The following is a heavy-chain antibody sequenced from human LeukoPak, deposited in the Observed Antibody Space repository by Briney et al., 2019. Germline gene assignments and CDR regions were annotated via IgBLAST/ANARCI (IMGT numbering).Heavy chain of an antibody. J-gene: IGHJ4*02. V-gene: IGHV3-23*01. Sequence: PGGSLRLSCVASGFPFGSYPMTWVRQSPVKGLEWVSTIGTTDDTYYADSVKGRSTISRDNYKDTLYLQMHSLGAEDTAIYYCAKSRIVDHRGYFDYWGQGTLVTVSS. CDR2: IGTTDDT. CDR3: AKSRIVDHRGYFDY. D-gene: IGHD2-15*01. CDR1: GFPFGSYP.